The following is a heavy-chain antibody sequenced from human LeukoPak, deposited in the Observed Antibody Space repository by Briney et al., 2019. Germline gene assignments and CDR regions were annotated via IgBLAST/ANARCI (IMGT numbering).Heavy chain of an antibody. D-gene: IGHD2-21*02. J-gene: IGHJ6*03. Sequence: ASVKVSCKASGYTFTSYGISWVRQAPGQGLEWMGWISPYNGNTNYAQKLQGRVTITTGTSTSTVYMELRSLRSDDTAMYYCARVSTAFYFYYYMDVWGEGTTVTISS. CDR1: GYTFTSYG. CDR3: ARVSTAFYFYYYMDV. CDR2: ISPYNGNT. V-gene: IGHV1-18*01.